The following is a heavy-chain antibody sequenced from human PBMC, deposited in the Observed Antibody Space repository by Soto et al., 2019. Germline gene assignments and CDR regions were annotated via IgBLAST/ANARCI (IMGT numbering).Heavy chain of an antibody. V-gene: IGHV4-31*03. CDR2: IYYSGST. D-gene: IGHD1-26*01. J-gene: IGHJ4*02. Sequence: SETLSLTCTVSGGSISSGGYYWSWIRQHPGKGLEWIGYIYYSGSTYYNPSLKSRVTISVDTSKNQFSLKLSSVTAADTAVYYCAREASGSYSYLYYFDYWGQGTLVTVSS. CDR1: GGSISSGGYY. CDR3: AREASGSYSYLYYFDY.